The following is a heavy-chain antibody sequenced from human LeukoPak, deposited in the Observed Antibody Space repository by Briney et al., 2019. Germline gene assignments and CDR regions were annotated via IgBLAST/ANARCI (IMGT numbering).Heavy chain of an antibody. D-gene: IGHD4-17*01. CDR2: IYTSGST. J-gene: IGHJ4*02. CDR1: GGSISSGSYY. Sequence: SETLSLTCTVSGGSISSGSYYWSWIRQPAGKGLEWIGRIYTSGSTNYNPSLKSRVTISVDTSKNQFSLKLSSVTAADTAVYYCARGRWGNDYGDEGYWGQGTLVTVSS. V-gene: IGHV4-61*02. CDR3: ARGRWGNDYGDEGY.